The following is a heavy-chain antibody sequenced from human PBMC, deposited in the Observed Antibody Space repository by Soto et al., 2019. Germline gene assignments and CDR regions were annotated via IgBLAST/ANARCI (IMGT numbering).Heavy chain of an antibody. CDR3: ARAYGDYVFDY. D-gene: IGHD4-17*01. CDR2: IYYSGST. CDR1: GGSISSYY. J-gene: IGHJ4*02. V-gene: IGHV4-59*01. Sequence: QVQLQESGPGLVKPSETLSLTCTVSGGSISSYYWSWIRQPPGKGLEWIGYIYYSGSTNYNPSLSSRVTIEVDTSKNQFSLKLSSVTAAHTALDYCARAYGDYVFDYWGQGTLVTVSS.